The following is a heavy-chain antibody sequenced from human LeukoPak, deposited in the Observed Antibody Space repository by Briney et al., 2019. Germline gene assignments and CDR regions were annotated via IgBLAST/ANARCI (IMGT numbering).Heavy chain of an antibody. V-gene: IGHV3-23*01. CDR2: ISGSSGSA. CDR3: AKGFVTFLDY. CDR1: GLTFSSYA. D-gene: IGHD3-10*01. Sequence: GGSLRLSCAASGLTFSSYAMSWVRQAPGKGLEWVSGISGSSGSANYADSVKGRFTISRDNSKNTLYLQMNSLRADDTAVYYCAKGFVTFLDYWGQGTRVTVSS. J-gene: IGHJ4*02.